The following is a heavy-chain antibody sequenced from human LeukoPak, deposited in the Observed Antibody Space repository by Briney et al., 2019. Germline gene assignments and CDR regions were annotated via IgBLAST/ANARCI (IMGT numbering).Heavy chain of an antibody. CDR1: GYTFTSYY. CDR3: ARDGYYDSSGYRTFDI. CDR2: INPSGGST. D-gene: IGHD3-22*01. V-gene: IGHV1-46*01. Sequence: EASVKVSCKASGYTFTSYYMHWVRQAPGQGLEWMGIINPSGGSTSYAQKFQGRVTMTRDMSTSTVYMELGSLRSEDTAVYYCARDGYYDSSGYRTFDIWGQGTMVTVSS. J-gene: IGHJ3*02.